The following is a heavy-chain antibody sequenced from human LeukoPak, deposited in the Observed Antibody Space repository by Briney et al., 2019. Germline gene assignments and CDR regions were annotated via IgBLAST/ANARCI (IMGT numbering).Heavy chain of an antibody. J-gene: IGHJ4*02. CDR3: AKDAYYYDSSGYYSHFDY. CDR2: ISGSGGST. D-gene: IGHD3-22*01. V-gene: IGHV3-23*01. Sequence: GGSLRLSCAASGFTFSSYAVSWVRQAPGKGLEWVSAISGSGGSTHYADSVKGRFTISRDNSKNTLYLQMNSLRAEDTAVYYCAKDAYYYDSSGYYSHFDYWGQGTLVTVSS. CDR1: GFTFSSYA.